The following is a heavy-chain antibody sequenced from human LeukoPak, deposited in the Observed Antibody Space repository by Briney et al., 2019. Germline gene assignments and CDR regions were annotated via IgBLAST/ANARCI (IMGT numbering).Heavy chain of an antibody. CDR1: GFTVSSNY. Sequence: GGSLRLSCAASGFTVSSNYMGWVRQAPGKGLEWVSVIYSGGSTYYADSVKGRFTISRDNSKNTLYLQMNSLRAEDTAVYYCARTVTMEWYFDLWGRGTLVTVSS. V-gene: IGHV3-53*01. D-gene: IGHD4-17*01. CDR2: IYSGGST. CDR3: ARTVTMEWYFDL. J-gene: IGHJ2*01.